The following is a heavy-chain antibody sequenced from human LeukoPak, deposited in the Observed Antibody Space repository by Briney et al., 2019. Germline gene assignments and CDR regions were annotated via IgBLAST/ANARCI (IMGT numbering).Heavy chain of an antibody. Sequence: SETLSLTCAVYGGSFSGYYWSWIRQPPGKGLEWIGEINHSGSTNYNPSLKSRVTISVGTSKNQFSLKLSSVTAADTAVYYCARGRTYYYDSSRFADYWGQGTLVTVSS. CDR2: INHSGST. CDR1: GGSFSGYY. J-gene: IGHJ4*02. V-gene: IGHV4-34*01. CDR3: ARGRTYYYDSSRFADY. D-gene: IGHD3-22*01.